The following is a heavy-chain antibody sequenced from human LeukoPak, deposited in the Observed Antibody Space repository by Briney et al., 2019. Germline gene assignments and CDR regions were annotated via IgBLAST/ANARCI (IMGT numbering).Heavy chain of an antibody. CDR1: GFTFSSYA. CDR2: INGSGGST. V-gene: IGHV3-23*01. CDR3: AKALEDYYDSSGYLDY. J-gene: IGHJ4*02. D-gene: IGHD3-22*01. Sequence: GGSLRLSCAASGFTFSSYAMSWVRQAPGKGLEWVSAINGSGGSTYYADSVKGRFTIYRDNSKNTLYLQMNSLRAEDTAVYYCAKALEDYYDSSGYLDYWGQGTLVTASS.